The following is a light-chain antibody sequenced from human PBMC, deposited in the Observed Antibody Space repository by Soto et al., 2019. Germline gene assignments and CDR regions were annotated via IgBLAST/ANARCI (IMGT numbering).Light chain of an antibody. CDR1: SSDVGNYNN. J-gene: IGLJ1*01. CDR2: NVN. V-gene: IGLV2-14*01. Sequence: QSVLTQSASVSGSPGQSITISCTGTSSDVGNYNNVSWYQQHPGEVPKLIIFNVNNRPSGVSNRFSGSKSGNTASLTISWLQAEDEADYYCSSFTSSTTYVFGTGTKVTVL. CDR3: SSFTSSTTYV.